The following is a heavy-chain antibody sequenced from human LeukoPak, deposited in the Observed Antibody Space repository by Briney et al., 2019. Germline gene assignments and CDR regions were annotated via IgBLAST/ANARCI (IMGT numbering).Heavy chain of an antibody. Sequence: GGSLRLSCAASGFTFSSYWMSWVRQAPGKGLEWVANIKQDGSEKYYVDSVKGRFTISRDNAKNSLYLQMNSLRAEDTAVYYCARGDCSSTSCYGDLCSYYGMDVWGQGTTVTVSS. CDR3: ARGDCSSTSCYGDLCSYYGMDV. CDR1: GFTFSSYW. V-gene: IGHV3-7*01. J-gene: IGHJ6*02. CDR2: IKQDGSEK. D-gene: IGHD2-2*01.